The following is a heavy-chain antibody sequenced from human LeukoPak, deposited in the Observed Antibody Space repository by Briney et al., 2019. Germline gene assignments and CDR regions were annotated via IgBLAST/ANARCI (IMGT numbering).Heavy chain of an antibody. CDR3: AKNAAAAGAFDY. Sequence: ASVKVSCKASGYTFTSYYMHWVRQAPGQGLEWMGIINPSGGSTSYAQKFQGRVTMTRDTSTSTVYMELSSLRSEDTAVYYCAKNAAAAGAFDYWGQGTLVTVSS. J-gene: IGHJ4*02. CDR2: INPSGGST. V-gene: IGHV1-46*01. D-gene: IGHD6-13*01. CDR1: GYTFTSYY.